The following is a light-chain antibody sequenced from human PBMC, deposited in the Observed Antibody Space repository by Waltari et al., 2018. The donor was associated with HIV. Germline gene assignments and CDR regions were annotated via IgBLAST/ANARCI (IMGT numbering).Light chain of an antibody. CDR3: AAWDDSLSAVV. CDR1: SSKIASKY. V-gene: IGLV1-47*01. CDR2: RNN. J-gene: IGLJ3*02. Sequence: QSVLTQPPSASGTPGQRVTISCSGSSSKIASKYVYLFQQLPGPAPNLLMYRNNQRPSGVPDRVSGSKSGTSASLAISGLRAEDEADYYCAAWDDSLSAVVFGGGTKLTVL.